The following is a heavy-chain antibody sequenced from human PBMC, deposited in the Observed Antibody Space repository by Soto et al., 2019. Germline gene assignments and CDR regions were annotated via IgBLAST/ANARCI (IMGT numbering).Heavy chain of an antibody. D-gene: IGHD6-25*01. CDR2: ISNSGST. V-gene: IGHV4-61*08. Sequence: QVQLQESGPGLVKPSETLSLTCTVSGASVTNDGYYWSWVRQPPGKGLEWIGYISNSGSTKYSPSLKSRITIXVXMXXNQFSLKVNSMTAADTGVYFCASDVSGYSSRAFDYWGRGMLVTVSS. CDR3: ASDVSGYSSRAFDY. J-gene: IGHJ4*02. CDR1: GASVTNDGYY.